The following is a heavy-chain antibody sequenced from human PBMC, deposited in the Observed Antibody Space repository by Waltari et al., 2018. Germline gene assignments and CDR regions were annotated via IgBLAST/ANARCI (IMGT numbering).Heavy chain of an antibody. D-gene: IGHD6-13*01. CDR3: ARDADSSSWYWVAFDI. J-gene: IGHJ3*02. Sequence: QVQLQESGPGLVKPSETLSLTCTVSGGSISSYYWSWIRQPAGKGLEWIGRIYTSGGTNDNPSHKSRVTMSVDTSKNQISLKLSSVTAADTAVYYCARDADSSSWYWVAFDIWGQGTMVTVSS. V-gene: IGHV4-4*07. CDR1: GGSISSYY. CDR2: IYTSGGT.